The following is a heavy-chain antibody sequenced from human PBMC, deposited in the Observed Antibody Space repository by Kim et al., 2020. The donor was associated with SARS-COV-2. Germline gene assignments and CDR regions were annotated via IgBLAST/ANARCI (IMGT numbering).Heavy chain of an antibody. Sequence: SETLSLTCTVSGGSISSYYWSWIRQPPGKGLEWIGYIYYSGSTNYNPSLKSRVTISVDTSKNQFSLKLSSVTAADTAVYYCAREYYYDSSGYSVWYFDLWGRGTLVTVSS. CDR2: IYYSGST. CDR3: AREYYYDSSGYSVWYFDL. V-gene: IGHV4-59*08. D-gene: IGHD3-22*01. CDR1: GGSISSYY. J-gene: IGHJ2*01.